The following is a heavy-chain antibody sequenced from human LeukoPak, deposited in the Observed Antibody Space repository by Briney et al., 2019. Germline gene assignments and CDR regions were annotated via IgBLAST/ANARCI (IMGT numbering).Heavy chain of an antibody. CDR2: IDPSDSYT. V-gene: IGHV5-10-1*01. J-gene: IGHJ6*02. Sequence: GESLRISCKGSGYSFTSYWNSWVRQMPGKGLEWMGRIDPSDSYTNYSPSFQGHVTISADKSISTAYLQWSSLKASDTAMYYCARERNDILTCYPFYYGMDVWGQGTTVTVSS. CDR3: ARERNDILTCYPFYYGMDV. D-gene: IGHD3-9*01. CDR1: GYSFTSYW.